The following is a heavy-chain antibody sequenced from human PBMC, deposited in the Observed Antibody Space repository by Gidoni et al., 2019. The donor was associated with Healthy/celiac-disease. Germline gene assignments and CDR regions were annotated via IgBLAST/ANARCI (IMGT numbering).Heavy chain of an antibody. D-gene: IGHD3-3*01. CDR1: GFTFSSYA. Sequence: EVQLLESGGGLVQPGGSLRLSCAASGFTFSSYAMRWVRQAPGKGLEWVSAISGSGGSTYYADSVKGRFTISRDNSKNTLYLQMNSLRAEDTAVYYCAGSHEVYDFWSGYSANYGMDVWGQGTTVTVSS. CDR3: AGSHEVYDFWSGYSANYGMDV. J-gene: IGHJ6*02. V-gene: IGHV3-23*01. CDR2: ISGSGGST.